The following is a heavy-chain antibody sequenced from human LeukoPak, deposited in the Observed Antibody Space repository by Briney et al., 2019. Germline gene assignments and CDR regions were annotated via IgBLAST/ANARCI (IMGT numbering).Heavy chain of an antibody. CDR3: ARDFCSSTSCLSPFDY. V-gene: IGHV3-21*01. J-gene: IGHJ4*02. D-gene: IGHD2-2*01. CDR2: ISRSSSYI. CDR1: GFTFSSYS. Sequence: GGSLRLSCAASGFTFSSYSMNWVRQAPGKGLEWVSSISRSSSYIYYADSAKGRFTISRDNAKNSLYLQMNSLRAEDTAVYYCARDFCSSTSCLSPFDYWGQGTLVTVSS.